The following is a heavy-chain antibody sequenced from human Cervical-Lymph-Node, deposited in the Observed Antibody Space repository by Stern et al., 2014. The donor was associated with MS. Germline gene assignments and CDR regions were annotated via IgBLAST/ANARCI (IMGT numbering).Heavy chain of an antibody. CDR3: ARDDHRDSSGHYAPFDY. V-gene: IGHV1-3*01. Sequence: QVQLVQSGAEVKKPGASVKVSCKASGYTFIRYAMQWVRQAPGQRLEWMGRINGVDDKTKYSHKFQGRVTITRDTSANTVYMELSSLRSEDTAVYYCARDDHRDSSGHYAPFDYWGQGTRVTVSS. J-gene: IGHJ4*02. CDR1: GYTFIRYA. D-gene: IGHD3-22*01. CDR2: INGVDDKT.